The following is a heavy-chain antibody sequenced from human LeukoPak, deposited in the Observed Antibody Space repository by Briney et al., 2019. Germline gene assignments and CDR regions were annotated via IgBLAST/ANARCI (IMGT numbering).Heavy chain of an antibody. Sequence: PGTSLRLSCAASGFTFSNYAMSWVRQAPGKGLEWVSAITGSDGTTYYAGSVKGRFTISRDNSKNTLYLQMNSLRVEDTAVYYCAQWGDYDILTGYYVSDYWGQGTLVTVSS. D-gene: IGHD3-9*01. CDR3: AQWGDYDILTGYYVSDY. J-gene: IGHJ4*02. CDR2: ITGSDGTT. V-gene: IGHV3-23*01. CDR1: GFTFSNYA.